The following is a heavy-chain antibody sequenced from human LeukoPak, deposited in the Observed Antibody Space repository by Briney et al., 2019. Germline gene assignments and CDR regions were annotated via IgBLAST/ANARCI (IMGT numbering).Heavy chain of an antibody. V-gene: IGHV3-21*01. Sequence: GGSLRLSCAASGFTFSSSAMSWVRQAPGKGLEWVSAISNNGGYTYYADSVKGRFTISRDNAKNSLYLQMNSLRAEDTAVYYCARDLTQGTMVRGVPDFGYWGQGTLATVSS. D-gene: IGHD3-10*01. CDR3: ARDLTQGTMVRGVPDFGY. CDR1: GFTFSSSA. CDR2: ISNNGGYT. J-gene: IGHJ4*02.